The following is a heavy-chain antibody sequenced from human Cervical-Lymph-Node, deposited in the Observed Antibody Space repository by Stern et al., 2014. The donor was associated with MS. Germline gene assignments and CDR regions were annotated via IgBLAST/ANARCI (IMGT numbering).Heavy chain of an antibody. J-gene: IGHJ4*02. CDR1: GDSISSYTHY. D-gene: IGHD2-8*02. V-gene: IGHV4-39*01. CDR2: VYYSGAT. Sequence: QLQLQESGPGLVKPSETLSLTCAVSGDSISSYTHYWAWIRQPPGKGLEWIGSVYYSGATYYTPSLKSPSTLSWNTSKNHFSLGLNAVTAADTAVYYCAKHACTGAACPFDLWGQGTLVTVSS. CDR3: AKHACTGAACPFDL.